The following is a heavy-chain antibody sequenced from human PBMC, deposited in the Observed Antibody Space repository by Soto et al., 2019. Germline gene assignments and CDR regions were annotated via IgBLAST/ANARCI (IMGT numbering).Heavy chain of an antibody. J-gene: IGHJ6*02. CDR1: GGSISSDGNY. Sequence: QVQLQESGPGLVKSSQTLSLTCTVSGGSISSDGNYWSWIRQHPGKGLEWIGYIYYSGSTNYNPSLMSRFTISVDTSKNQFSLKLNSVTAADTAVYYCARARMVRGIIYYYGMDVWGQGTTVTVSS. CDR3: ARARMVRGIIYYYGMDV. CDR2: IYYSGST. D-gene: IGHD3-10*01. V-gene: IGHV4-31*03.